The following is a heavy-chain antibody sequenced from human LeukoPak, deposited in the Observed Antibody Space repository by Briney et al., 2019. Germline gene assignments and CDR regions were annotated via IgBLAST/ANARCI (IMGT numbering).Heavy chain of an antibody. D-gene: IGHD2-2*01. CDR3: ASSIVYCSSTSCYFN. V-gene: IGHV1-24*01. CDR2: FVPEDGET. J-gene: IGHJ4*02. CDR1: GYTLTELS. Sequence: ASVKVSCKVSGYTLTELSMHWVRQAPGKGLEWMGGFVPEDGETIYAQKFQGRVTMTEDTSTDTAYMELSRLRSDDTAVYYCASSIVYCSSTSCYFNWGQGTLVPVSS.